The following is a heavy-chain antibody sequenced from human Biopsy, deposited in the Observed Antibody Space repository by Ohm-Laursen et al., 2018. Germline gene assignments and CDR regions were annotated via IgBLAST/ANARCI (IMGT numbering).Heavy chain of an antibody. CDR3: ARTPNLIVSAGLVYRHRRHLQGMDV. V-gene: IGHV2-70*12. CDR1: GFSLSSRGMC. Sequence: TQTLPLTCSFSGFSLSSRGMCVRWIRQAPGKALEWRARVDWGDYQDYSVSLQTKLSISKDTSNDQVVLTVNNVDPADTATYYCARTPNLIVSAGLVYRHRRHLQGMDVWGQGIAVTVS. D-gene: IGHD6-13*01. J-gene: IGHJ6*02. CDR2: VDWGDYQ.